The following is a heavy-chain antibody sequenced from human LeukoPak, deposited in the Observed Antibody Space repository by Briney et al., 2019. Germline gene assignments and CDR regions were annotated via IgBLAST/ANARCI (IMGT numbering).Heavy chain of an antibody. J-gene: IGHJ3*02. V-gene: IGHV3-30*18. D-gene: IGHD3-9*01. CDR2: ISYDGSNK. CDR1: GFNFRAYW. Sequence: GGSLRLSCTTSGFNFRAYWMAWVRQAPGKGLEWVAVISYDGSNKYYADSVKGRFTISRDNSKNTLYLQMNSLRAEDTAVYYCAKEMGIRYFDWLLPHDAFDIWGQGTMVTVSS. CDR3: AKEMGIRYFDWLLPHDAFDI.